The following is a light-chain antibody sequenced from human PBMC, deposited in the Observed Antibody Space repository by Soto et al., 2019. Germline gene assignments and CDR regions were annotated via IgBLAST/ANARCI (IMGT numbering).Light chain of an antibody. J-gene: IGKJ1*01. CDR2: SAS. V-gene: IGKV3-15*01. Sequence: VVMTQSPATLSVSPGDRVTLSCRASQSVNTNVAWYHQRPGQTPRLLMYSASARTTGVPARFSGSGSGTEFTLTISSLQSEDVGVYYCQQYDYWWTFGQGTKVDIK. CDR3: QQYDYWWT. CDR1: QSVNTN.